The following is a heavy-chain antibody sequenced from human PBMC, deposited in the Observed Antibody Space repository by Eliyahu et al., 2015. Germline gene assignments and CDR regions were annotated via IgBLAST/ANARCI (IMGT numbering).Heavy chain of an antibody. CDR2: INPSTGDT. V-gene: IGHV1-2*02. CDR3: ARDLSYEKLDP. J-gene: IGHJ5*02. CDR1: GYIFTNSY. Sequence: QVXLVQSGAEVXXSGAXVKVSXKASGYIFTNSYIHWVRQAPGQGLEWLGWINPSTGDTNFARKFRDRVTVTGDTSISTVYMELSSLRSDXTAVYYCARDLSYEKLDPWGQGTLVTVSS. D-gene: IGHD3-3*01.